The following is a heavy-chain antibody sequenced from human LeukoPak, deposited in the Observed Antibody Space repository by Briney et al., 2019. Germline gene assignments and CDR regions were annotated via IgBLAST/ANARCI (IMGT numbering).Heavy chain of an antibody. Sequence: GGSLRLSCAVSGFTVSSNYMSWVRQAPGKGLEWVSLIYSGGSTYYADSVKGRFTISRDNSKNTLYLQMNSLRAEDTAVYYCARVGYTGTWYSSPPFDYWGQGTLVTVSS. J-gene: IGHJ4*02. D-gene: IGHD6-13*01. CDR2: IYSGGST. CDR1: GFTVSSNY. CDR3: ARVGYTGTWYSSPPFDY. V-gene: IGHV3-66*01.